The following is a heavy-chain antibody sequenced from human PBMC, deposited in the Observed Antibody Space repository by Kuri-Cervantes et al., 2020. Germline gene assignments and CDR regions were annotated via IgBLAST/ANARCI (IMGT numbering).Heavy chain of an antibody. J-gene: IGHJ4*02. CDR2: INPSGGST. D-gene: IGHD3-22*01. CDR1: GYTFTSYY. V-gene: IGHV1-46*01. Sequence: ASVKVSCKASGYTFTSYYMHWVRQAPGQGLEWMGIINPSGGSTSYAQKFQGRVTMTRDTSTSTAYMELRSLRSDDTAVYYCARAHYDSSGYYYASFDYWGQGTLVTVSS. CDR3: ARAHYDSSGYYYASFDY.